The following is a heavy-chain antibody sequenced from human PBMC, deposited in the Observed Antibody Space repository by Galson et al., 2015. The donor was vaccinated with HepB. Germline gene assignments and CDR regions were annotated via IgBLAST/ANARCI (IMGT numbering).Heavy chain of an antibody. CDR2: MNTNPGKP. CDR3: ARSPLRFLDWLPYYDYYYMDV. CDR1: GYTFTDYV. Sequence: SVKVSCKASGYTFTDYVVNWVRQAPGQGLEWMGWMNTNPGKPTYAPGFAGRFVFTLDNSVTTAYLQNSSLETDDTAVYYCARSPLRFLDWLPYYDYYYMDVWGEGTTVTVAS. J-gene: IGHJ6*03. V-gene: IGHV7-4-1*02. D-gene: IGHD3-3*01.